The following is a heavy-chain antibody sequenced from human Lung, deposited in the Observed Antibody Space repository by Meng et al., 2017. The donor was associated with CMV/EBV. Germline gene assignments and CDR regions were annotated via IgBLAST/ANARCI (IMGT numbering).Heavy chain of an antibody. J-gene: IGHJ4*02. Sequence: GGSLRLXCVASGFTFDDHAMHWVRQAPGKGLEWVSGISWNSGNMGYADSVKGRSTISRDNAKNSLYLQMDNLGTEDTALYYCVRDRNYGVYLGSDYWGQGXLVTVSS. CDR1: GFTFDDHA. D-gene: IGHD4-17*01. V-gene: IGHV3-9*01. CDR2: ISWNSGNM. CDR3: VRDRNYGVYLGSDY.